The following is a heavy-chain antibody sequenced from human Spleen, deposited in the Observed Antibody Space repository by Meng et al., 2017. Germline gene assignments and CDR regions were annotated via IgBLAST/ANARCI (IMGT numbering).Heavy chain of an antibody. V-gene: IGHV4-39*01. J-gene: IGHJ5*02. D-gene: IGHD1/OR15-1a*01. Sequence: QPQLQQSGPGLVKHSAPLSLTFSVTGDSITSSDSYWGWIRQSPGKGLEWIGSIGHSGFTYYTPSLESRVTVYVDTSRSQFSLELTSVTAADTAVYYCVRSRAWVRTGFDPWGQGTLVTVSS. CDR3: VRSRAWVRTGFDP. CDR2: IGHSGFT. CDR1: GDSITSSDSY.